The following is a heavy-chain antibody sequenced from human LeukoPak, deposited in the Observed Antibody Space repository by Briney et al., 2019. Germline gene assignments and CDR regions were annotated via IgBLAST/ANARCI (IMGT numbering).Heavy chain of an antibody. CDR1: GYTFTSYA. D-gene: IGHD6-19*01. Sequence: GASVKVSCKASGYTFTSYAMHWVRQAPGQRLEWMGWINAGNGNTKYSQKFQGRVTITRDTSASTAYMELSSLRSEDTAVYYCARVQAVAGPKYNWFDPWGQGTLVTVSS. J-gene: IGHJ5*02. CDR3: ARVQAVAGPKYNWFDP. CDR2: INAGNGNT. V-gene: IGHV1-3*01.